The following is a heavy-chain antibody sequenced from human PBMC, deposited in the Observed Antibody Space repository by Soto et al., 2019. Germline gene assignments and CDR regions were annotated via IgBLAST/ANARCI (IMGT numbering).Heavy chain of an antibody. CDR3: ARKSTLGCSGGSCYSYYQSSYYYYYMDV. CDR1: GYTFTSYG. CDR2: ISAYNGNT. D-gene: IGHD2-15*01. Sequence: ASVKASCKASGYTFTSYGISWVRQAPGQGLEWMGWISAYNGNTNYAQKLQGRVTMTTDTSTSTAYMELRSLRSDDTAVYYCARKSTLGCSGGSCYSYYQSSYYYYYMDVWGKGTTVTVSS. V-gene: IGHV1-18*01. J-gene: IGHJ6*03.